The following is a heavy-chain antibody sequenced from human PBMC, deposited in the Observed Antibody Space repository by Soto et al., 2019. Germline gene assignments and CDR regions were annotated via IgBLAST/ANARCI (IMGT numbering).Heavy chain of an antibody. Sequence: QVQLQESGPGLVKPSETLSLTCTVSGGSVSSGSYYWSWIRQPPGKGLEWIGYIYYSGSTNYNPSHRGRVTISVDTSKNQFSLKLSSVTAADTAVYYCARGDYGDYVPWYFDLWGRGTLVTVSS. D-gene: IGHD4-17*01. V-gene: IGHV4-61*01. CDR2: IYYSGST. CDR3: ARGDYGDYVPWYFDL. J-gene: IGHJ2*01. CDR1: GGSVSSGSYY.